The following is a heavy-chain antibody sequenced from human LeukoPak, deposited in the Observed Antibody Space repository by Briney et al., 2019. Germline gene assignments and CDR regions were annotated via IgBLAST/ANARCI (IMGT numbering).Heavy chain of an antibody. Sequence: PGGSLRLSCAASGFTFSSYEMNWVRQAPGKGLEWVSYISSSGSTIYYADSVKGRFTISRDNAKNSLYLQMNSLRAEDTAVYYCARADVEMATIKVFDYWGQGTLVTVSS. D-gene: IGHD5-24*01. CDR2: ISSSGSTI. CDR3: ARADVEMATIKVFDY. V-gene: IGHV3-48*03. J-gene: IGHJ4*02. CDR1: GFTFSSYE.